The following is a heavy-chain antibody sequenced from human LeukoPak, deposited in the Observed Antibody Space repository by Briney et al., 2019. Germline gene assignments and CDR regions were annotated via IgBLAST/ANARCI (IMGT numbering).Heavy chain of an antibody. V-gene: IGHV4-31*03. CDR3: ARDWYVKQQLANKPIYYYYGMDV. CDR1: GGSISSGGYY. J-gene: IGHJ6*02. CDR2: IYYSGST. Sequence: SQTLSLTCTVSGGSISSGGYYWSWIRQHPGKGLEWIGYIYYSGSTYYNPSLKSRVTISVDTSKNQFSLKLSSVTAADTAVYYCARDWYVKQQLANKPIYYYYGMDVWGQGTTVTVSS. D-gene: IGHD6-13*01.